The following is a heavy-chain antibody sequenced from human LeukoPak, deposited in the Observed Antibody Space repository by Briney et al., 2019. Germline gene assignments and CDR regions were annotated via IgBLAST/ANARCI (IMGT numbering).Heavy chain of an antibody. Sequence: GGSLRLSCAASGFSFSNYDMHWVRQAPGKGLEWVAGISYDGDNKYYTDSVKGRFTISRDNSKNTLILQMNSLKPEDSAVYYCARDPSWVREKGYFQHWGQGTLVSVSS. J-gene: IGHJ1*01. CDR1: GFSFSNYD. V-gene: IGHV3-30*19. CDR3: ARDPSWVREKGYFQH. CDR2: ISYDGDNK. D-gene: IGHD1-26*01.